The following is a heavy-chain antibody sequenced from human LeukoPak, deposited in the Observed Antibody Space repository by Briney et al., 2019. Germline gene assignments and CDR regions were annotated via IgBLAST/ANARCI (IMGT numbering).Heavy chain of an antibody. CDR2: INHSGST. CDR3: ARDLAQYYYDRGSPFDY. J-gene: IGHJ4*02. V-gene: IGHV4-34*01. Sequence: PSETLSLTCAVYGGSFSGYYWSWIRQPPGKGLEWIGEINHSGSTNYNPSLKSRVTISVDTSKNQCSLKLSSVTAADTAVYYCARDLAQYYYDRGSPFDYWGQGTLVTLSS. D-gene: IGHD3-22*01. CDR1: GGSFSGYY.